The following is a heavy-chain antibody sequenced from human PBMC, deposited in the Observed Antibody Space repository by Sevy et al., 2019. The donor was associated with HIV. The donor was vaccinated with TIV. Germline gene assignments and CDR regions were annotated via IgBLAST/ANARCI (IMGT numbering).Heavy chain of an antibody. V-gene: IGHV3-30-3*01. CDR3: ALERLSSAVAEYFHN. CDR2: ISFDGSNE. J-gene: IGHJ1*01. Sequence: GGSLRLSCAASGFTFNFFSMHWVRQAPGKGLEWVATISFDGSNEHYADSVKGPFTSSRDNSKNSLFLQMNSLRADDSAVYYCALERLSSAVAEYFHNWGQGTLVTVSS. D-gene: IGHD1-1*01. CDR1: GFTFNFFS.